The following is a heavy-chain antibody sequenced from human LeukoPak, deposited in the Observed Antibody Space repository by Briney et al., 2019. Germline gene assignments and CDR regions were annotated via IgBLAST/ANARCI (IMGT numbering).Heavy chain of an antibody. J-gene: IGHJ6*03. Sequence: SETLSLTCSISGDSSRTFYWSWIRQPAGMGPEWIGRVYTSGNTNYNPSLKSRVAMSLDTSKKQFSLRLSSVTAADTAVYYCMTIFTGYYMDVWGKGTTVTVSS. CDR3: MTIFTGYYMDV. CDR2: VYTSGNT. V-gene: IGHV4-4*07. D-gene: IGHD2-21*01. CDR1: GDSSRTFY.